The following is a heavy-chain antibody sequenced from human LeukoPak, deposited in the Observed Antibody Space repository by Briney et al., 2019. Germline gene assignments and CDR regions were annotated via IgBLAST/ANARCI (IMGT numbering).Heavy chain of an antibody. V-gene: IGHV3-30*04. Sequence: GGSLRLSCAASGFSFSSYAMHWVRQAPGKGLEWVAFISYDGNDKYYADSVKGRFTISRDNSKKTLSVQMNSLRVEDTALYYCAREGKYTSTWPVDHWGQGTRVTVSS. J-gene: IGHJ4*02. D-gene: IGHD6-19*01. CDR3: AREGKYTSTWPVDH. CDR1: GFSFSSYA. CDR2: ISYDGNDK.